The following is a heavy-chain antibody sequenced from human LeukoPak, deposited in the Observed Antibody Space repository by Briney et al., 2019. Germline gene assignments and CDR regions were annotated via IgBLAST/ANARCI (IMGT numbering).Heavy chain of an antibody. CDR2: IIPILGIA. D-gene: IGHD3-10*01. CDR1: GYTFTSYA. V-gene: IGHV1-69*04. Sequence: GASVKVSCKASGYTFTSYAISWVRQAPGQGLEWMGRIIPILGIANYAQKFQGRVTITADKSTSTAYMELSSLRSEDTAVYYCATSPNYYGSGSYYYGMDVWGQGTTVTVSS. CDR3: ATSPNYYGSGSYYYGMDV. J-gene: IGHJ6*02.